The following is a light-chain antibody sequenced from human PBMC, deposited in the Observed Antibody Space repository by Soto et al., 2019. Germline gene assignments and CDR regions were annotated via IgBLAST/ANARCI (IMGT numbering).Light chain of an antibody. Sequence: IQFTQSPSLLAASVGDRVTITCRASHDISTYLAWYQQKPGKAPKLMIYEASTLQSGVPSRFSGSGSGTEFTLTISGLLPEDFATYHCQQLNTLPFTFGQGTRLEIK. J-gene: IGKJ5*01. CDR1: HDISTY. V-gene: IGKV1-9*01. CDR2: EAS. CDR3: QQLNTLPFT.